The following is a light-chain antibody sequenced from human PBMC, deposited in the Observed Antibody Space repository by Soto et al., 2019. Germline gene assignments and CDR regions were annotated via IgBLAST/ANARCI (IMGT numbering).Light chain of an antibody. J-gene: IGLJ3*02. CDR3: SAWDDSLNGWL. CDR2: DVN. CDR1: SSDVGGYNY. V-gene: IGLV2-11*01. Sequence: QSALTQPRSVSGSPGQSVTISCTGTSSDVGGYNYVSWYQQHPGKAPKLMIYDVNKRPSGVPDRFSGSNSGTSGSLAISGLQSEDEADYYCSAWDDSLNGWLFGGGTKLTVL.